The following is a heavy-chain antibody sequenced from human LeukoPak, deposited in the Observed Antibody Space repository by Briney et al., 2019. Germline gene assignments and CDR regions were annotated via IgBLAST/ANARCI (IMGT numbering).Heavy chain of an antibody. Sequence: SQTLSLTCVISGDSVSSNSAAWNWIRQSPSRGLERLGRTYYRSKWYNDYAVSVKSRITISPDTSRNQFSLQLNSVTPEDTAVYYCAKGKCMITFGGASPFDYWGQGTLVTVSS. V-gene: IGHV6-1*01. CDR2: TYYRSKWYN. D-gene: IGHD3-16*01. J-gene: IGHJ4*02. CDR1: GDSVSSNSAA. CDR3: AKGKCMITFGGASPFDY.